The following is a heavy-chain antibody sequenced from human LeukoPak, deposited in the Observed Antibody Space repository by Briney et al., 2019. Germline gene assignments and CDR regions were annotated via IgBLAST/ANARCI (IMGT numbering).Heavy chain of an antibody. Sequence: GGSLRLSCAASGFTFSSYWMSWVRHATGKGLEWVANIKQDGSEKYYVDSVKGRLTLSRDNAKNSLYLQMNSLRAEDTAVYYCARDREGSGWLLRYYGMDVWGQGTTVTVSS. CDR2: IKQDGSEK. CDR3: ARDREGSGWLLRYYGMDV. V-gene: IGHV3-7*01. CDR1: GFTFSSYW. D-gene: IGHD6-19*01. J-gene: IGHJ6*02.